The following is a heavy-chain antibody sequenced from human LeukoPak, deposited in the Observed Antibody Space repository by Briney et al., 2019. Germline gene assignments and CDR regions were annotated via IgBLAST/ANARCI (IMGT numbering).Heavy chain of an antibody. D-gene: IGHD2-8*01. CDR3: ARDRDGYCTNGVCYFDY. V-gene: IGHV1-2*02. CDR1: GYTFSDSY. J-gene: IGHJ4*02. CDR2: INPNSGVT. Sequence: GASVKVSCKASGYTFSDSYMHWVRQAPGQGLEWMGWINPNSGVTNYAQRFQGRVTMTRDTSISTAYMDLSRLRYDDTAVYYCARDRDGYCTNGVCYFDYWGQGTLVTVSS.